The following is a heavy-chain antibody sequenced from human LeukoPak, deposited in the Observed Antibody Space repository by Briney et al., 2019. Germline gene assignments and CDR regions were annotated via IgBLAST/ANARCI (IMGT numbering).Heavy chain of an antibody. V-gene: IGHV3-11*01. CDR1: GFTFSDYY. Sequence: PGGSLRLSCADSGFTFSDYYMSWIRHAPGKGLEWVSYISSSGSTIYYADSVKGRFTISRDNAKNSLYLQMNSLRAEDTAVYYCAREAAAAGYFDYWGQGTLVTVSS. J-gene: IGHJ4*02. D-gene: IGHD6-13*01. CDR2: ISSSGSTI. CDR3: AREAAAAGYFDY.